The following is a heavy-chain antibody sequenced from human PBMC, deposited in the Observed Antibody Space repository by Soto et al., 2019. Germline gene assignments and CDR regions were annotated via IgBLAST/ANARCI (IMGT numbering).Heavy chain of an antibody. V-gene: IGHV3-48*02. J-gene: IGHJ6*02. CDR1: GFTFSSYS. CDR3: ARDGGWDYDYVWGTTKKIYYYGMDV. CDR2: ISSSSSTI. Sequence: GGSLRLSCAASGFTFSSYSMNWVRQAPGKGLEWVSYISSSSSTIYYADSVKGRFTISRDNAKNSLYLQMNSLRDEDTAVYYCARDGGWDYDYVWGTTKKIYYYGMDVWGQGTTVTVSS. D-gene: IGHD3-16*01.